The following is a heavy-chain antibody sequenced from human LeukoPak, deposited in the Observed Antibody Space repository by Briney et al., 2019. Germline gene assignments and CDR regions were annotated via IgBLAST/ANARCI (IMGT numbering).Heavy chain of an antibody. V-gene: IGHV1-2*02. J-gene: IGHJ4*02. CDR1: GYTFTGYY. CDR2: IIPNGGGT. Sequence: ASVKVSCKASGYTFTGYYMHWVRQAPGQGLEWMGWIIPNGGGTNYAQKFQGRVTMTWDTSISTAYMELSRLRSDDTAVYYCARATVVTILDYWGQGTLVAVSS. CDR3: ARATVVTILDY. D-gene: IGHD4-23*01.